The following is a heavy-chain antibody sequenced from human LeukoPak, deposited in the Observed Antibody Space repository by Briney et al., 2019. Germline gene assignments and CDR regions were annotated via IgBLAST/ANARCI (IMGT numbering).Heavy chain of an antibody. V-gene: IGHV3-23*01. CDR3: AKLPTDSSSLIYFDY. D-gene: IGHD6-13*01. CDR1: GFTFSSYA. J-gene: IGHJ4*02. CDR2: NSGSGDST. Sequence: GGSLRLSCAASGFTFSSYAMSWVRQAPGKGLEWVSANSGSGDSTYYADSVKGRFTISRDNSKNTLYLQMNSLRAEDTAVYYCAKLPTDSSSLIYFDYWGQGTLVTVSS.